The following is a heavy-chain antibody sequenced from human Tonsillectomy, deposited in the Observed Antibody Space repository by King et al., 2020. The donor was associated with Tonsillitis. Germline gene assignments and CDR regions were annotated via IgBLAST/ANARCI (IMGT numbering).Heavy chain of an antibody. Sequence: VQLVESGGGLVQPGGSLRLSCAASGFTFSSYAMSWVRQAPGKGLEWVSAISGSGGSTYYADSVKGRFTISRDNSKNTLYLQMNSLRAEDTAVYYCAKDGYYYDSSGYYYYYGMDVWGQGTTVTVSS. CDR1: GFTFSSYA. CDR2: ISGSGGST. D-gene: IGHD3-22*01. CDR3: AKDGYYYDSSGYYYYYGMDV. J-gene: IGHJ6*02. V-gene: IGHV3-23*04.